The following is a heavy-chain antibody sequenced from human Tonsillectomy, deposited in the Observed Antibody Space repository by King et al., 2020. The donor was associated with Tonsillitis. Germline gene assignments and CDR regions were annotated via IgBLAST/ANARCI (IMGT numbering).Heavy chain of an antibody. Sequence: VQLVESRGGVVQPGRSLRLSCAASGFTFSSYGMHWVLQAPGKGLEWVAVIWYEGSDKYYADSVKGRFTISRDNSKNTLYLQMNSLRAEDTAVYYCARENDLWSGYHPFDYWGQGTLVTVSS. CDR1: GFTFSSYG. CDR3: ARENDLWSGYHPFDY. CDR2: IWYEGSDK. D-gene: IGHD3-3*01. V-gene: IGHV3-33*08. J-gene: IGHJ4*02.